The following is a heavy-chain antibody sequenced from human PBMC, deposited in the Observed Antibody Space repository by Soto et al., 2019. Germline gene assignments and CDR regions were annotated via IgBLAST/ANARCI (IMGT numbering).Heavy chain of an antibody. D-gene: IGHD3-9*01. CDR2: ISAYNGNT. Sequence: QVQLVQSGAEVKKPGASVKVSCKASGYTFTSYGISWVRQAPGQGLEWMGWISAYNGNTNYAQKLQGRVTMTTDTSTSAAYMELRSLRSDDTAVDYCARGSGYDILTGQIGYYYYYGMDVWGQGTTVTVSS. CDR3: ARGSGYDILTGQIGYYYYYGMDV. V-gene: IGHV1-18*01. CDR1: GYTFTSYG. J-gene: IGHJ6*02.